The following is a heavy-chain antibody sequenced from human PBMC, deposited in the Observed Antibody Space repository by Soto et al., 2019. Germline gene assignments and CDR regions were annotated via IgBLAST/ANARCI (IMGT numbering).Heavy chain of an antibody. CDR2: ISGSGGST. CDR1: GFTFSSYA. J-gene: IGHJ3*02. Sequence: GGSLRLSCAASGFTFSSYAMSWVRQAPGKGLEWVSAISGSGGSTYYADSVKGRFTISRDNSKNTLDLQMNSLRAEDTAVYYCAKDRGGYDSRFDAFDIWGQGTMVTVSS. D-gene: IGHD5-12*01. V-gene: IGHV3-23*01. CDR3: AKDRGGYDSRFDAFDI.